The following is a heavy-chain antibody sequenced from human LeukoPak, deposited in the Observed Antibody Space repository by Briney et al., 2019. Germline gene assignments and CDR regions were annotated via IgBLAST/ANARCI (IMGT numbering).Heavy chain of an antibody. J-gene: IGHJ4*02. CDR1: GGAISSSSYY. V-gene: IGHV4-39*01. CDR2: IYYSGST. Sequence: SETLSLTCTVSGGAISSSSYYWGWIRQPPGKGLEWIGSIYYSGSTYYNPSLKSRVTISVDTSKNQFSLKLSSVTAADTAVYYCASSDSVVAVAGKALYFDYWGQGTLVTVSS. D-gene: IGHD6-19*01. CDR3: ASSDSVVAVAGKALYFDY.